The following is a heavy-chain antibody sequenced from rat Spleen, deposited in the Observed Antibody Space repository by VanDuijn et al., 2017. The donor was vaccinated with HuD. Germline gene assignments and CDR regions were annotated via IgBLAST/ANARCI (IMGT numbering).Heavy chain of an antibody. CDR1: GLSLTSNS. Sequence: QVQLKESGPGLVQPSQTLSLTCTVSGLSLTSNSISWIRQPPGKGLEWMGVIWNNGGTDYHSPIKSRLSISRYTSKSQVFLKMNSLQTEDTAIYFCTRDPITTRDYFDYWGQGVMVTVSS. CDR2: IWNNGGT. CDR3: TRDPITTRDYFDY. D-gene: IGHD1-1*01. V-gene: IGHV2-47*01. J-gene: IGHJ2*01.